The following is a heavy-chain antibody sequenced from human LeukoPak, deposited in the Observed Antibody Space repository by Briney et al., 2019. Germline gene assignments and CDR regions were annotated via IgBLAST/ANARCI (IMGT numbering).Heavy chain of an antibody. V-gene: IGHV3-48*02. J-gene: IGHJ3*01. CDR2: ISISSCSI. CDR1: GFTFTSYT. CDR3: ARGGYSSGWSRSAFDV. Sequence: GGSLRLSCAASGFTFTSYTMNWVRQAPGKGLEWVSYISISSCSIYYADSVKGRFTISRDNAKNSLYLQMNSLRDEDTAMYYCARGGYSSGWSRSAFDVWGQGTMVTVSS. D-gene: IGHD6-19*01.